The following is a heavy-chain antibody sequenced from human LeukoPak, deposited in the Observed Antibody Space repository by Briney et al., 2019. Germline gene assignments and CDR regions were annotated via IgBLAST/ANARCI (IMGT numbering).Heavy chain of an antibody. V-gene: IGHV3-30*18. D-gene: IGHD6-13*01. Sequence: GGSLRLSCVASGFTFSDSGMHWVRQAPGKGPEWVAVISYDGRNKYFADSVKGRFTISRDNSKNTLYLQMSSLRVEDTAVYYCAKTLRRLAAAGDFDYWGQGTLVSVSS. CDR1: GFTFSDSG. CDR3: AKTLRRLAAAGDFDY. J-gene: IGHJ4*02. CDR2: ISYDGRNK.